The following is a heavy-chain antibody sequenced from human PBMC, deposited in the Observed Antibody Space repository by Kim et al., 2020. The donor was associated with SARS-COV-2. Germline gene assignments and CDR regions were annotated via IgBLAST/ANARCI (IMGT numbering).Heavy chain of an antibody. CDR2: ISSSSSYI. V-gene: IGHV3-21*01. J-gene: IGHJ5*02. Sequence: GGSLRLSCAASGFTFSNYSMYWVRQAPGKGLEWVSSISSSSSYIYYADSVKGRFTISRDNAKNSLYLQMNSLRAEDTAVYYCAREGGGSSGWLWYDPWGQRTLGTVSP. CDR1: GFTFSNYS. D-gene: IGHD6-19*01. CDR3: AREGGGSSGWLWYDP.